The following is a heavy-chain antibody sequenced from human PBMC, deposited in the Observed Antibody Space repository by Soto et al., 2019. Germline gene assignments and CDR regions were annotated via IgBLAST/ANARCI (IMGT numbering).Heavy chain of an antibody. CDR1: GFTFSSYG. Sequence: GGSLRLSCAASGFTFSSYGMHWVRQAPGKGLEWVAVISYDGSNKYYADSVKGRFTISRDNSKNTLYLQMNSLRAEDTAVYYCAKDRSQYQLPHDAFDIWGQGTMVTVSS. CDR3: AKDRSQYQLPHDAFDI. D-gene: IGHD2-2*01. V-gene: IGHV3-30*18. CDR2: ISYDGSNK. J-gene: IGHJ3*02.